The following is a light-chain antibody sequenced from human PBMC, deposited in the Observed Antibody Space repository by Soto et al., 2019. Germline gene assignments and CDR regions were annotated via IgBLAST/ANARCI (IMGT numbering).Light chain of an antibody. Sequence: QPVLTQPPSVSGAPGQRVTISCTGSSSNIGAHYDVHWYQQLPGTAPRLLIFDNTNRPSGVPDRFSASKSDTSASLAISGLQAEDEADYYCQSYDISLRGVVFGTGTKLTVL. CDR3: QSYDISLRGVV. J-gene: IGLJ1*01. CDR1: SSNIGAHYD. V-gene: IGLV1-40*01. CDR2: DNT.